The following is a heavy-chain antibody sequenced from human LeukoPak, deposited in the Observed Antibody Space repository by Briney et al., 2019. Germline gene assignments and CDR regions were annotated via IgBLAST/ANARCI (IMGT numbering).Heavy chain of an antibody. Sequence: ASVKVSCKASGYTFTSYGISWVRQAPGQGLEWMGWISAYNGNTNHAQKLQGRVTMTTDTSTSTAYMELRSLRSDDTAVYYCARDLSPYYYDSSGYTPFDYWGQGTLVTVSS. CDR2: ISAYNGNT. V-gene: IGHV1-18*01. CDR1: GYTFTSYG. D-gene: IGHD3-22*01. CDR3: ARDLSPYYYDSSGYTPFDY. J-gene: IGHJ4*02.